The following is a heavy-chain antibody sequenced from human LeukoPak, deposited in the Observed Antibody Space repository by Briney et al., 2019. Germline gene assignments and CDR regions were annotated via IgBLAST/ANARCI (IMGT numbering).Heavy chain of an antibody. V-gene: IGHV1-69*13. J-gene: IGHJ5*02. CDR1: GYTFTSYG. D-gene: IGHD1-26*01. CDR2: IIPIFGTA. CDR3: ARAGVGATRNWFDP. Sequence: ASVKVSCKASGYTFTSYGISWVRQAPGQGLEWMGGIIPIFGTANYAQKFQGRVTITADESTSTAYMELSSLRSEDTAVYYCARAGVGATRNWFDPWGQGTLVTVSS.